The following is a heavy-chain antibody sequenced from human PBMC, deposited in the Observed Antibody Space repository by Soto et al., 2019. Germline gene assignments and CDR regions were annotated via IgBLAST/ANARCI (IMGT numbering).Heavy chain of an antibody. CDR1: GFSLGTYGVG. CDR3: AHRPPGSGATFVS. Sequence: QITLKESDPTLVKPTQTLTLTCTFSGFSLGTYGVGVGWIRQPPGKALDWLAFINANDDKRYSPSLNDRLTITKDTSENQVVLTMTNMDPADTATYYCAHRPPGSGATFVSWGQGTLVTVSS. CDR2: INANDDK. D-gene: IGHD3-10*01. J-gene: IGHJ4*02. V-gene: IGHV2-5*01.